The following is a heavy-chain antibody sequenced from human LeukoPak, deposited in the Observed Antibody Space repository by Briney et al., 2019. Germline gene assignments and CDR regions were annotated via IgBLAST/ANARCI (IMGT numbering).Heavy chain of an antibody. CDR1: GGSISSYY. CDR2: IYTSGST. J-gene: IGHJ4*02. V-gene: IGHV4-4*07. CDR3: ARENDDFWSGYYTGYFDY. D-gene: IGHD3-3*01. Sequence: SETLSLTCTVSGGSISSYYWSWIRQPAGKGLEWIGRIYTSGSTNHNPSLKSRVTMSVDTSKNQFSLKLSSVTAADTAVYYCARENDDFWSGYYTGYFDYWGQGTLVTVSS.